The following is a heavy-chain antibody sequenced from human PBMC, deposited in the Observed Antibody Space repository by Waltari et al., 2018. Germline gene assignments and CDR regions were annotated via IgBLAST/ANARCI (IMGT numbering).Heavy chain of an antibody. Sequence: EVQLLESGGDLVQPGGSLRLSCAASGFPFRNSAMSWVRKAPGKGLEWVSAISGSGSSTHYADSVKGRFTISRDNFKNTLYLQMNSLRAEDTAVYYCAKCGGGDYYYYGMDVWGQGTTVTVSS. CDR3: AKCGGGDYYYYGMDV. J-gene: IGHJ6*02. D-gene: IGHD2-21*01. CDR2: ISGSGSST. V-gene: IGHV3-23*01. CDR1: GFPFRNSA.